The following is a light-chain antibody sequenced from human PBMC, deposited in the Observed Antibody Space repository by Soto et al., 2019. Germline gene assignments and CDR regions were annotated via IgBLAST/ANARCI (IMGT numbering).Light chain of an antibody. J-gene: IGKJ1*01. CDR2: WAS. Sequence: DIVMTQSPDSLAVSLGERATINCKSSQSVLYSSNNKNYLAWYQQKPGQPPKLLIYWASTRESGVPDRFSGSGSGTDFTLTISSLQAEDVAVYYCQTYYSTPGAFGQGTKVEIK. CDR3: QTYYSTPGA. V-gene: IGKV4-1*01. CDR1: QSVLYSSNNKNY.